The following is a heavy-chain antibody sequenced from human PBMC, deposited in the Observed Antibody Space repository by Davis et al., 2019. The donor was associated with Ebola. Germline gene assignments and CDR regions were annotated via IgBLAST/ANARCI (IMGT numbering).Heavy chain of an antibody. CDR1: GGSISSSSYY. CDR3: ARLARRLSLRIDP. D-gene: IGHD2/OR15-2a*01. Sequence: GSLRLSCTVSGGSISSSSYYWGWIRQPPGKGLEWIGSIYYSGSTYYNPSLKSRVTISVDTSKNQFSLKLSSVTAADTAVYYCARLARRLSLRIDPWGQGTLVTVSS. J-gene: IGHJ5*02. CDR2: IYYSGST. V-gene: IGHV4-39*01.